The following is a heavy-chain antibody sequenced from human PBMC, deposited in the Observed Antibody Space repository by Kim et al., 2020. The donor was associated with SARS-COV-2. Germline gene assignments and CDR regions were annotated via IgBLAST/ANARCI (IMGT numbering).Heavy chain of an antibody. D-gene: IGHD3-9*01. CDR2: IWYDGGNK. CDR1: GFAMSSYG. V-gene: IGHV3-33*01. J-gene: IGHJ6*02. Sequence: GSLRLSCAASGFAMSSYGMHWVRQAPGKGLEWVSLIWYDGGNKYYADSVKGRFTISRDNSKNTLYLQMNSLRAEDTAVYYCARDYAGYFKGLDVWGQGT. CDR3: ARDYAGYFKGLDV.